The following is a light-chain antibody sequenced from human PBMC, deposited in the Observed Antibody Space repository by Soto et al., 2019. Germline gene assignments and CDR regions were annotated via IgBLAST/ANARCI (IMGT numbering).Light chain of an antibody. V-gene: IGKV3-20*01. CDR2: DAS. CDR3: QQYGRSPFT. Sequence: EIVLTQSPGTLSLSPGESATLSCRASQSVGRNYLAWFQHKPDQAPRLLIYDASNRATGVPDRFSGSGSGTDFTLSVTRLEPEDFAVYYCQQYGRSPFTFGQGTKLQIK. CDR1: QSVGRNY. J-gene: IGKJ2*01.